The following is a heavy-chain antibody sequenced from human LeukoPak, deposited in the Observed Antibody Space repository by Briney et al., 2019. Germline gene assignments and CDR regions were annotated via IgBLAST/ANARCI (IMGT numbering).Heavy chain of an antibody. J-gene: IGHJ4*02. D-gene: IGHD4-23*01. V-gene: IGHV4-4*07. CDR2: FYVSGSI. CDR1: GGSITTYY. CDR3: ARQGGLGTPASGSLEAFDY. Sequence: SETLSLTCTVSGGSITTYYWSWLRQPAGKGLEWIGRFYVSGSIDYNPSLKSRITVSLDKSKNQFSLNLASVTAADTAVYYCARQGGLGTPASGSLEAFDYWGQGTLVTVST.